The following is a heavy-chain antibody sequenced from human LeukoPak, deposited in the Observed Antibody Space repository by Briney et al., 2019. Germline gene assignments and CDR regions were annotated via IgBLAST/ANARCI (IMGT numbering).Heavy chain of an antibody. J-gene: IGHJ4*02. CDR2: IYYSGST. CDR1: GGSIRNSSFY. V-gene: IGHV4-39*01. Sequence: PSETLSLTCAVSGGSIRNSSFYWGWIRQPPGKGLEWIASIYYSGSTYYNPSLKSRVTISVDTSKNQFSLKLSSVTAADTAVYYCARGDYGEAFDYWGQGTLVTVSS. CDR3: ARGDYGEAFDY. D-gene: IGHD4-17*01.